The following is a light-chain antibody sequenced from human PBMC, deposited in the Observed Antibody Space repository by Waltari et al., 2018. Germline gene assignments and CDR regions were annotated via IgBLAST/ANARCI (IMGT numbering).Light chain of an antibody. J-gene: IGLJ2*01. CDR2: DVS. Sequence: QSALTQPASVSGSPGQSVTIFCTGTSNDVGGYNSVSWYQEHPGQAPRVIIYDVSDRPSGVSERLSGSKSGNTASLTISGLQAEDEADYYCSSQSSNNVALLGGGTKLTVL. V-gene: IGLV2-14*01. CDR3: SSQSSNNVAL. CDR1: SNDVGGYNS.